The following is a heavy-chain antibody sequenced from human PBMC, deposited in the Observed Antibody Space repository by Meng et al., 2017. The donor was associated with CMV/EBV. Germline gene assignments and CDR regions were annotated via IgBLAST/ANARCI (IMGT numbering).Heavy chain of an antibody. CDR2: IYWDDDK. Sequence: NTFKYMRPKLWHSTQTLTLTCTLSGFSPSTSGVGVGVIRQPPGKALGWPALIYWDDDKRYSPSLKSRLTITKDTSKNQVVLTMTNMDPVDTATYYCAHSQRGYSGPVDFDYWGQGTLVTVSS. V-gene: IGHV2-5*02. J-gene: IGHJ4*02. CDR3: AHSQRGYSGPVDFDY. CDR1: GFSPSTSGVG. D-gene: IGHD5-12*01.